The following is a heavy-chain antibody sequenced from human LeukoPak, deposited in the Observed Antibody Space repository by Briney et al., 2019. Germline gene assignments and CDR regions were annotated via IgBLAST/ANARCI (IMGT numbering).Heavy chain of an antibody. CDR3: ARTGSYSAVYYFDY. V-gene: IGHV4-39*07. Sequence: SETLSLTCTVSGGSISSSSYYWGWIRQPPGKGLEWIGSIYYSGSTYYSPSLKSRVTISVDTSKNQFSLKLNSVTAADTAVYYCARTGSYSAVYYFDYWGQGNLVTVSS. J-gene: IGHJ4*02. D-gene: IGHD1-26*01. CDR2: IYYSGST. CDR1: GGSISSSSYY.